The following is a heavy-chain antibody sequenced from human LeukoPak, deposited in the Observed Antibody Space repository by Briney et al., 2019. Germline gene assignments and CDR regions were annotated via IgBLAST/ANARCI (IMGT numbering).Heavy chain of an antibody. CDR2: ISGRGDSA. D-gene: IGHD4-17*01. CDR3: AIKMDQAYGDYIDY. CDR1: GFSFSNYA. J-gene: IGHJ4*02. V-gene: IGHV3-23*01. Sequence: PGGSLRLSCGAPGFSFSNYAMTSVRQAPRKGLEWVSAISGRGDSAYYPDSVKGRFTISRDNSKNTLYLQMNSLRAEDTAVYYCAIKMDQAYGDYIDYWGQGTLVTVSS.